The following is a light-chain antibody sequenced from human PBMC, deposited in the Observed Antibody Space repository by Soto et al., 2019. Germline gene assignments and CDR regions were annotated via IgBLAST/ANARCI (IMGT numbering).Light chain of an antibody. CDR2: FAS. CDR3: QQDNKWTHT. Sequence: EIVMTQSPATLSVSPGERATLSCRASQSVSSKLAWVQQKPGQAPRLLLYFASSRATDIPARFSSSGSGTELTLVTGHRQSEDFAQYYCQQDNKWTHTLGQGIKWAVK. V-gene: IGKV3-15*01. CDR1: QSVSSK. J-gene: IGKJ2*01.